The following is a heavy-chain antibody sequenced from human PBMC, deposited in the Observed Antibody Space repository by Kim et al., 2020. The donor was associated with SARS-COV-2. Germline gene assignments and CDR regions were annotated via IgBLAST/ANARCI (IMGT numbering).Heavy chain of an antibody. V-gene: IGHV3-20*01. J-gene: IGHJ4*02. Sequence: GGSLRLSCAASGFTFDDYGMSWVRQVPGKGLVWVSGINRNGGDTGYADSVKGRFTISRDNAKNSLHLQMNSLRAEDTAVYHCVRGYAGGPFDFWGQGTLV. CDR3: VRGYAGGPFDF. CDR1: GFTFDDYG. CDR2: INRNGGDT. D-gene: IGHD3-16*01.